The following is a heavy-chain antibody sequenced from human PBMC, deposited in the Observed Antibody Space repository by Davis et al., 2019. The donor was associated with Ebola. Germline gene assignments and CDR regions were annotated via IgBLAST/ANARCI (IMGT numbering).Heavy chain of an antibody. V-gene: IGHV4-59*01. D-gene: IGHD1-26*01. CDR1: GGSISSYY. Sequence: MPSETLSLTCTVSGGSISSYYWSWIRQPPGKGLEWIGYIYYSGSTNYNPSLKSRVTISVDTSKNRFSLKLSSVTAADTAVYYCARGGEWELSYYFDYWGQGTLVTVSS. J-gene: IGHJ4*02. CDR2: IYYSGST. CDR3: ARGGEWELSYYFDY.